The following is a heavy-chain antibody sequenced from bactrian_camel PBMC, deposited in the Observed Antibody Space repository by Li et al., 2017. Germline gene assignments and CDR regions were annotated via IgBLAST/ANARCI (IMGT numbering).Heavy chain of an antibody. V-gene: IGHV3S42*01. D-gene: IGHD5*01. CDR3: AADPSRELWVGYPPYKY. J-gene: IGHJ4*01. CDR2: IRADGSR. CDR1: GFTYSGSC. Sequence: VQLVESGGGLVQTGGSLRLSCTASGFTYSGSCMGWFRQAPGKQREWISTIRADGSRSYADSVKGRFTISRDNAKNTLYLQMNSLKPEDTAAYYCAADPSRELWVGYPPYKYWGQGTQVTVS.